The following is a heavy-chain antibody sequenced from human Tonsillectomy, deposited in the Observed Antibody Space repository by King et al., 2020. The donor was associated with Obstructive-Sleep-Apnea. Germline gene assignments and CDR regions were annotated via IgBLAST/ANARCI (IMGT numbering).Heavy chain of an antibody. D-gene: IGHD4-17*01. CDR2: IYTSGSP. J-gene: IGHJ4*02. Sequence: VQLQESGPGLVKASETLSLTCTVSGGSISIFYWSWIRHPAGKGLEWIGRIYTSGSPNYNPSLKSRLTMSVDTSKNQFSLRLSSVTAADTAVYYCASSGYGDYVFVDYWGQGTLVTVSS. CDR1: GGSISIFY. CDR3: ASSGYGDYVFVDY. V-gene: IGHV4-4*07.